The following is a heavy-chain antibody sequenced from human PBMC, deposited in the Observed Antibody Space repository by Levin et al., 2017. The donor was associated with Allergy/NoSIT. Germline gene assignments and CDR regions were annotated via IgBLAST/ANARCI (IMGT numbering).Heavy chain of an antibody. D-gene: IGHD3-10*01. CDR3: TKAGRMTMVRGVNDAFDS. J-gene: IGHJ4*02. Sequence: GGSLRLSCAASGFTFSSYGMHWVRQAPGKGLEWVAIISYHGSNKYYTDSVKGRFTISRDNSKNKLYLQMNSLRAEDTAVYYCTKAGRMTMVRGVNDAFDSWGQGTLVTVSS. CDR1: GFTFSSYG. V-gene: IGHV3-30*18. CDR2: ISYHGSNK.